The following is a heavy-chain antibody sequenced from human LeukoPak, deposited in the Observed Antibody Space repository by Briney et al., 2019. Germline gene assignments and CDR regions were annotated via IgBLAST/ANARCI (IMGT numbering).Heavy chain of an antibody. CDR2: ITPIFGTA. D-gene: IGHD6-13*01. CDR3: ARGSLQQLGLMDAFDI. V-gene: IGHV1-69*13. J-gene: IGHJ3*02. CDR1: GGTFSSYA. Sequence: SVKVSCKASGGTFSSYAISWVRQAPGQGLEWMGGITPIFGTANYAQKFQGRVTITADESTSTAYMELSSLRSEDTAVYYCARGSLQQLGLMDAFDIWGQGTMVTVSS.